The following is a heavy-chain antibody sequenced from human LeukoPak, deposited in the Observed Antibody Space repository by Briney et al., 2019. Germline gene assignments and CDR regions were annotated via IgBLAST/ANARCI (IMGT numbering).Heavy chain of an antibody. CDR1: GFTISGYW. V-gene: IGHV3-74*01. CDR3: ARALGSCTSTDCLNIWFDP. Sequence: PGGSLRLSCTASGFTISGYWMHWVRQAPGKGLVWVSRINSDGSRTNYADSVKGRFAISRDNAKNTLYLQINSLRTEDTAVYHCARALGSCTSTDCLNIWFDPWGQGTLVTVSS. D-gene: IGHD2-2*01. CDR2: INSDGSRT. J-gene: IGHJ5*02.